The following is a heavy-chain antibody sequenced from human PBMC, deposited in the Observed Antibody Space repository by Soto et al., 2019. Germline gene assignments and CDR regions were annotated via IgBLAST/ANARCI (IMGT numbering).Heavy chain of an antibody. CDR3: AREPATAKPEGVDF. CDR1: GYTFSDYY. V-gene: IGHV1-2*02. D-gene: IGHD1-1*01. J-gene: IGHJ4*02. CDR2: INPNSGGT. Sequence: SVKVSCQASGYTFSDYYIHWGRQAPGQGLEWMGWINPNSGGTKYAPKFQGGVTMTRDTSITTAYMELSRLRSGDTAVYYCAREPATAKPEGVDFWGQGTLVTVSS.